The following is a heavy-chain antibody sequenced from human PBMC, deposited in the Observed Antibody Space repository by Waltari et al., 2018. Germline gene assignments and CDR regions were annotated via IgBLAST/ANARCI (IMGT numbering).Heavy chain of an antibody. CDR3: ARPSLGLYYYHGMDV. CDR2: ISAHNGNT. V-gene: IGHV1-18*01. D-gene: IGHD3-10*01. J-gene: IGHJ6*02. CDR1: VSTFTTYA. Sequence: QVQLVQSGAEVRKPGASVKVTCTASVSTFTTYAISWVRQAPGQGLEWMGWISAHNGNTNYAQEFQGRVTMTTDTSTSTAYMELRSLKSDDTAIYYCARPSLGLYYYHGMDVWGQGTTVTVSS.